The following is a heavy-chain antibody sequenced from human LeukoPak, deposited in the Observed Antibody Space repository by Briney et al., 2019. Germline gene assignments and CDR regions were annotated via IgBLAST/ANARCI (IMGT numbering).Heavy chain of an antibody. CDR1: GFTFSSDW. Sequence: GGSLRLSCAASGFTFSSDWMSWVRQAPGKGLEWGANIKQDGSEKYYVDSVKGRFTISRDNAKNSLYLQMNSLRAEDTAVYYCARDKTQGWFWHNWFDPWGQGTLVTVSS. J-gene: IGHJ5*02. CDR3: ARDKTQGWFWHNWFDP. V-gene: IGHV3-7*01. CDR2: IKQDGSEK. D-gene: IGHD2-15*01.